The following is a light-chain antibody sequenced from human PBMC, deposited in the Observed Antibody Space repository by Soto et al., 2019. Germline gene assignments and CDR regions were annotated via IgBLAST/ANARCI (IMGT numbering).Light chain of an antibody. CDR1: QSVSSSY. Sequence: DIVLTPSPGTLSLSPGDRATLSCRASQSVSSSYLAWYQQKPGQAPRLLIYGASSRATGIPARYSGSGSGTDFTLTISRLEPEDFAVYYCQQYGSSPRTFGQGTKVDIK. V-gene: IGKV3-20*01. CDR2: GAS. CDR3: QQYGSSPRT. J-gene: IGKJ1*01.